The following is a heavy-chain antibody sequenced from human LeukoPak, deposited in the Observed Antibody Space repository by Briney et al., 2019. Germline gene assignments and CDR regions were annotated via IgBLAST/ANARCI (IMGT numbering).Heavy chain of an antibody. V-gene: IGHV4-34*01. CDR1: GGSFSGYY. CDR2: INHSGST. J-gene: IGHJ5*02. D-gene: IGHD2-2*01. Sequence: PSETLSLTCAVYGGSFSGYYWSWIRQPPGKGLEWIGEINHSGSTNYNPSLKSRVTISVDTSKNQFSLKLSSATAADTAVYYCASGYCSSTSCYFNWFDPWGRGTLVTVSS. CDR3: ASGYCSSTSCYFNWFDP.